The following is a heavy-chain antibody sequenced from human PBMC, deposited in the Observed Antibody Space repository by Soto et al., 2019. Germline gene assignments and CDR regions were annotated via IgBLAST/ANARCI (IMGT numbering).Heavy chain of an antibody. CDR3: ARAYAMIAAAGNPYFDY. D-gene: IGHD6-13*01. V-gene: IGHV4-34*01. Sequence: SETLSLTCAVYGGSFSVYYWSWIRHPPGKGLEWIGEINHSGSTNYNPSLKSRVTISVDTSKNQFSLKLSSVTAADTAVYYCARAYAMIAAAGNPYFDYWGQGTLVTVSS. J-gene: IGHJ4*02. CDR2: INHSGST. CDR1: GGSFSVYY.